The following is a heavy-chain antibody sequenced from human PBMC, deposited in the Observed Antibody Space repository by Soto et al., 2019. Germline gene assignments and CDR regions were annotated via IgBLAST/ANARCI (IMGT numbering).Heavy chain of an antibody. CDR2: INPSGGST. Sequence: ASVKVSCKASGYTFTSYYMHWVRQAPGQGLEWMGIINPSGGSTSYAQKFQGRVTMTRDTSTSTVYMELSSLRSEDTAVYYCAGRYGDTPKSNYAEYFHHWGQGTLVTVSS. CDR3: AGRYGDTPKSNYAEYFHH. D-gene: IGHD4-17*01. J-gene: IGHJ1*01. CDR1: GYTFTSYY. V-gene: IGHV1-46*01.